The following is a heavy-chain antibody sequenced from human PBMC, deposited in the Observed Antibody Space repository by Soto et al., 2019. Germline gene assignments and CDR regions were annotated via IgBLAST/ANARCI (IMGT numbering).Heavy chain of an antibody. D-gene: IGHD1-1*01. CDR1: GYSFATYA. CDR2: INPATGNT. V-gene: IGHV1-3*01. Sequence: QVQLVQSGAEVKKPGTSGKVSCKASGYSFATYARHWVRQAPGQGLEWMGWINPATGNTEYSDKFQDRVTFTGDTSATKAYMDLRGLRTEDTAVYYCARRYKSAGWLEPWGQGTLVTVSS. CDR3: ARRYKSAGWLEP. J-gene: IGHJ5*02.